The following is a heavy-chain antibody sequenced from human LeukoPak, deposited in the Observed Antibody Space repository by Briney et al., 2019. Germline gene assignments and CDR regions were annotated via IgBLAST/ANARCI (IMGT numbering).Heavy chain of an antibody. D-gene: IGHD3-3*01. CDR1: GFTFSSYS. CDR3: AFGAVPDAFDI. Sequence: PGGSLRLSCAASGFTFSSYSMNWVRQAPGKGLEWGSYIRSSSSTIYYADSVKGRFTISRDNAKNSLYLQMNSLRAEDTAVYYCAFGAVPDAFDIWGQGTMVTVSS. CDR2: IRSSSSTI. J-gene: IGHJ3*02. V-gene: IGHV3-48*01.